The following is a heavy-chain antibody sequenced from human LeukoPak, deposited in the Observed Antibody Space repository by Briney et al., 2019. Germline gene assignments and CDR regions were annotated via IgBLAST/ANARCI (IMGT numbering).Heavy chain of an antibody. Sequence: SETLSLTCTVSGGSISSYYWSWIRQPPGKGLEWVGYFSYSGGTNYNPSLKSRVIMSLDTSKSQFSLSLGSVTAADTAVYYCARDNNGLYFGVRGFDIWGQGKMVIVSS. V-gene: IGHV4-59*12. CDR1: GGSISSYY. D-gene: IGHD3-3*01. J-gene: IGHJ3*02. CDR2: FSYSGGT. CDR3: ARDNNGLYFGVRGFDI.